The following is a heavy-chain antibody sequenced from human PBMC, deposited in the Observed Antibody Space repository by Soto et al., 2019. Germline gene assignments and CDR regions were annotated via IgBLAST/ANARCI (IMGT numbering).Heavy chain of an antibody. D-gene: IGHD4-17*01. V-gene: IGHV4-59*12. CDR2: ISYSGTT. CDR1: GGSLSSYY. Sequence: PSETLSLTCTVSGGSLSSYYWSWIRRPPGMGLEWIASISYSGTTNYNSSLKSRVTISVDTSKNQFSLKLSSVTAADTAVYYCARGAASWTTVKFHYYGMDVWGQGTTVTVSS. J-gene: IGHJ6*02. CDR3: ARGAASWTTVKFHYYGMDV.